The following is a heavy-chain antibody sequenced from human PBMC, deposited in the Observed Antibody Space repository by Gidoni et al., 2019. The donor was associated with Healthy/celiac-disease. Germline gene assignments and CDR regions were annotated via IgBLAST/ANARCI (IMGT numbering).Heavy chain of an antibody. CDR2: IYYSGRT. Sequence: SSSYYWGWIRQPPGKGLEWIGSIYYSGRTYYNPSHKSRVTISVDTSKNQFSLKLSSVTAADTAVYYCARQRWFGAADAFDIWGQGTMVTVSS. V-gene: IGHV4-39*01. CDR3: ARQRWFGAADAFDI. J-gene: IGHJ3*02. CDR1: SSSYY. D-gene: IGHD3-10*01.